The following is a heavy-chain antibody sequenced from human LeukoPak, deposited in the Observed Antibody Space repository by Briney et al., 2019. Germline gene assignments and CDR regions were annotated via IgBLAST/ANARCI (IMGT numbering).Heavy chain of an antibody. D-gene: IGHD1-1*01. CDR1: EYTFSGYY. V-gene: IGHV1-2*02. Sequence: ASVKVSCKASEYTFSGYYMHWVRQAPGQGLEWMGWINPNSGGTNYAQKFQGRVTMTRDTSIATAYMELSRLRSDDTAVYYCARGGGWNDPVDYWGQGTLVTVSS. J-gene: IGHJ4*02. CDR2: INPNSGGT. CDR3: ARGGGWNDPVDY.